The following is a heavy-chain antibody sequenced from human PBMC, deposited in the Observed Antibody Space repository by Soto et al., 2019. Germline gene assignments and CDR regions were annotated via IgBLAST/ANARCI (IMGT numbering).Heavy chain of an antibody. CDR2: INTYNGNT. CDR3: AIVDVYVIPSPQDV. J-gene: IGHJ6*02. Sequence: QVQLVQSGAEVKNPGASVKVSCKASGYTFTRYGIGWARQAPGQGLEWMGWINTYNGNTNYAQNVQGRVTLTTDTSTSTAYMELRSLRSNDTAIYYCAIVDVYVIPSPQDVWGQGTTVIVSS. V-gene: IGHV1-18*01. D-gene: IGHD3-16*01. CDR1: GYTFTRYG.